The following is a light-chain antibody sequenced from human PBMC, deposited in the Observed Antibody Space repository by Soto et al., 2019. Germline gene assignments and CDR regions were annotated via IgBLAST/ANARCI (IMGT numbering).Light chain of an antibody. CDR2: DVS. Sequence: QSALTQPASVSGSPGQSITIPCTGSSNDIGGYNYVSWYQQHPGKAPKLMIYDVSKRPSGVPDRFSGSKSGNTASLTISGLQAEDEADYYCCSYAGSYVFGTGTKLTVL. J-gene: IGLJ1*01. CDR3: CSYAGSYV. V-gene: IGLV2-11*01. CDR1: SNDIGGYNY.